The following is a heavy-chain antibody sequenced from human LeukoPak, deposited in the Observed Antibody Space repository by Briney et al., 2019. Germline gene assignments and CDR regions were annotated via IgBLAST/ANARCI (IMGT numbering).Heavy chain of an antibody. V-gene: IGHV1-2*04. Sequence: ASVKVSCKASGYTFTGYYMHWVRQAPGQGLEWMGWINPYSGDTNYAQKFQGWVTMTRDTSISTAYMELSRLRSDDTAVYYCAAPNEDGSYGMDVWGQGTTVTVSS. D-gene: IGHD1-1*01. CDR3: AAPNEDGSYGMDV. CDR2: INPYSGDT. J-gene: IGHJ6*02. CDR1: GYTFTGYY.